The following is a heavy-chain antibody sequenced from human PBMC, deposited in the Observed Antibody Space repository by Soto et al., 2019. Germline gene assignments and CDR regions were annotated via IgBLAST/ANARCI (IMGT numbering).Heavy chain of an antibody. V-gene: IGHV1-46*01. Sequence: GASVKVSCKASGYTFTSYYMHWVRQAPGQGLEWMGIINPSGGSTSYAQEFQGRVTMTRDTSTSTVYMELSSLRSEDTAVYYCAREMLTRYTRAGGVDPWGQGTLVTVSS. CDR3: AREMLTRYTRAGGVDP. CDR1: GYTFTSYY. J-gene: IGHJ5*02. D-gene: IGHD3-16*02. CDR2: INPSGGST.